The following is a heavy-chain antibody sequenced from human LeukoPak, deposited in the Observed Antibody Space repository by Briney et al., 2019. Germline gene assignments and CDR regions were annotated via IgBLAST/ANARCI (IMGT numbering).Heavy chain of an antibody. D-gene: IGHD3-10*01. Sequence: GSLRLSCEASGFIFSNYAMHWVRRAPGKGLEWVALISYDGSTKHYADSVKGRFTISRDNSKNTLSLQINSLRSEDTAVYYCAKDLHYYGPGSSPQYWGQGTLVTVSS. CDR2: ISYDGSTK. V-gene: IGHV3-30*18. J-gene: IGHJ4*02. CDR1: GFIFSNYA. CDR3: AKDLHYYGPGSSPQY.